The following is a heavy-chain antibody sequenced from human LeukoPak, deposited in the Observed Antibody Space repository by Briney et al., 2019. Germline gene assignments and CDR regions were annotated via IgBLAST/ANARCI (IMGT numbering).Heavy chain of an antibody. Sequence: GGSLRLSCAASGFTFSSYAMSWVRQAPGKGLEWVSAISGSGGSTYYADSVKGRFTISRDNSKNTLYLQMNSLRAEDTAVYYCAKDLELERGMADYFDYWGQGTLVTVSS. V-gene: IGHV3-23*01. D-gene: IGHD1-1*01. J-gene: IGHJ4*02. CDR2: ISGSGGST. CDR3: AKDLELERGMADYFDY. CDR1: GFTFSSYA.